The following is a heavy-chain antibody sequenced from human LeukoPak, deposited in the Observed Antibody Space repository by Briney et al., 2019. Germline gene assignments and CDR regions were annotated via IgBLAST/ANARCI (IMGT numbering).Heavy chain of an antibody. CDR2: IYYSRST. Sequence: SETLSLTCTVSGGSISSYYWSWLRQPPGKGLEWIGYIYYSRSTNYNPSLKSRVTISADTSKNQFSLKLSSVTAADTAVYYCARGSGSYHPWGQGTLVTVSS. J-gene: IGHJ5*02. V-gene: IGHV4-59*01. CDR3: ARGSGSYHP. CDR1: GGSISSYY. D-gene: IGHD1-26*01.